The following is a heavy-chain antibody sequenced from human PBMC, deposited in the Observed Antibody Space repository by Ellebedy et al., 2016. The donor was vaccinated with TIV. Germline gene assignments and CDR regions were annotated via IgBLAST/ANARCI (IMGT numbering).Heavy chain of an antibody. J-gene: IGHJ4*02. V-gene: IGHV4-59*12. Sequence: SETLSLTCTVSGGSTTSYYWSWIRQPPGKGLEWIGYVFYSGSTHYNPSLKSRVTISADMSRNQFSLKLSSVTAADTAVYYCARTKAVAGTFCFDSWGQGTLVPVSS. CDR2: VFYSGST. D-gene: IGHD6-19*01. CDR3: ARTKAVAGTFCFDS. CDR1: GGSTTSYY.